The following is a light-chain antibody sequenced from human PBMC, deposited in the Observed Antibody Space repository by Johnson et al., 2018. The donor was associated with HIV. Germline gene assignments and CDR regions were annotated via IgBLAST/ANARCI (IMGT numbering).Light chain of an antibody. CDR3: GAWDSSLSAGV. J-gene: IGLJ1*01. Sequence: TQPPSVSAAPGQKVTISCSGSSSNIGNNYVSWYQQFPGTAPKLLIYDNNKRPSGIPDRFSGSKSGTSATLGITGLQTGDEADYYCGAWDSSLSAGVFGTGAKVTVL. V-gene: IGLV1-51*01. CDR1: SSNIGNNY. CDR2: DNN.